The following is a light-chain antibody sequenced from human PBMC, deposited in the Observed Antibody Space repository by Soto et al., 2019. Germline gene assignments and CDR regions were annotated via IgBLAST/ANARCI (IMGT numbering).Light chain of an antibody. J-gene: IGLJ1*01. CDR1: SRDIGFFNY. CDR2: EVT. V-gene: IGLV2-14*01. CDR3: SAYAGSNTVV. Sequence: QSVLTQPASVSGSPGQSITISCTGTSRDIGFFNYVSWYQQFPGNAPKLIIFEVTNRPSGVSNRFSASKSGNTASLTISGLQAEDGADYYCSAYAGSNTVVFGTGTKLTVL.